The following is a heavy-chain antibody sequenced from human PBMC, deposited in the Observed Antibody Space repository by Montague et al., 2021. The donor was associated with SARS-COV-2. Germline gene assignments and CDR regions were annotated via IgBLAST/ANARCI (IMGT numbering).Heavy chain of an antibody. V-gene: IGHV3-53*01. CDR1: GFSVSDSY. D-gene: IGHD6-25*01. Sequence: SMSVSCAASGFSVSDSYMSWVRQAPGKGPEWVSIIKAGNTYYTDSVKGRFTMSRDNSKNTLSLQMNSLRDEDTAVYYCARGLQQRSNFDYWGQGTLVTVSS. CDR2: IKAGNT. CDR3: ARGLQQRSNFDY. J-gene: IGHJ4*02.